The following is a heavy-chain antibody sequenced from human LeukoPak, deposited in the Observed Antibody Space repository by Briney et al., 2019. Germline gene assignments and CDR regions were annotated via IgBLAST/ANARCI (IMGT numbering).Heavy chain of an antibody. Sequence: SETLSLTCTVSGDSVSSGSYYWSWIRQPPGKGLEWIGYIYYSGSTNYNPSLKSRVTISVDTSKNQLSLKLSSVTAADTAVYHCATCETYYHRSDGFDIWGQGTMVTVSS. CDR3: ATCETYYHRSDGFDI. CDR1: GDSVSSGSYY. J-gene: IGHJ3*02. CDR2: IYYSGST. D-gene: IGHD1-26*01. V-gene: IGHV4-61*01.